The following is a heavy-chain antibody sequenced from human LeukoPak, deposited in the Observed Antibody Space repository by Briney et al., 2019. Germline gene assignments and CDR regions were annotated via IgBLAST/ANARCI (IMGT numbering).Heavy chain of an antibody. D-gene: IGHD3-3*01. J-gene: IGHJ4*02. V-gene: IGHV4-39*07. CDR2: VYYSGST. CDR1: GGSISSRSYY. CDR3: ARGRGHYNLWSGSYHLFDY. Sequence: SETLSLTCTVSGGSISSRSYYWGWIRQPPGKGLEWIGSVYYSGSTYYNPSLKSRVTISLDTSKNQFSLKLSSVTAADTAVYYCARGRGHYNLWSGSYHLFDYWGQGTLVTGSS.